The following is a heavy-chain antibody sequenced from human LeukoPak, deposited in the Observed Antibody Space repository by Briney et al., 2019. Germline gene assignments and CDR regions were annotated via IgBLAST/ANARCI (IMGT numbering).Heavy chain of an antibody. CDR3: ARGKGYSSSWYGHYYYYYYYMDV. J-gene: IGHJ6*03. Sequence: GASVKVSCKASGYTFTGYYMHWVRQAPGQGLEWMGWINPNSGGTSYAQKFQGRVTMTRDTSISTAYMELSRLRSDDTAVYYCARGKGYSSSWYGHYYYYYYYMDVWGKGTTVTISS. CDR2: INPNSGGT. D-gene: IGHD6-13*01. V-gene: IGHV1-2*02. CDR1: GYTFTGYY.